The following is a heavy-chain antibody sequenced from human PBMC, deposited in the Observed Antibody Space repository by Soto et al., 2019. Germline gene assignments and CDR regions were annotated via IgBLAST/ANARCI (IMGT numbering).Heavy chain of an antibody. J-gene: IGHJ5*02. D-gene: IGHD6-19*01. CDR3: AKDRGAGGRFSGIAVAGIPS. V-gene: IGHV3-23*01. CDR2: ISGGGGNT. Sequence: EVQLLESGGGLVQPGGSLILSCAASGFTFSSYAMSWVRQTPGKGLEWVSGISGGGGNTYYADSVTGRVTISRDNSRNNVYLQMNSRRATETAIYYCAKDRGAGGRFSGIAVAGIPSWGQGTLVTVSS. CDR1: GFTFSSYA.